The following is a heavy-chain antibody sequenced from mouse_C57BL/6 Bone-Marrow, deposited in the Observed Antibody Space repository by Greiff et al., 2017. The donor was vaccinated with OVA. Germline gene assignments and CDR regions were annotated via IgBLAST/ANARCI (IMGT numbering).Heavy chain of an antibody. D-gene: IGHD2-3*01. J-gene: IGHJ3*01. V-gene: IGHV1-58*01. Sequence: EVQRVESGAELVRPGSSVKMSCKTSGYTFTSYGINWVKQRPGQGLEWIGYIYIGNGYTGYNEKFKGKATLTSEPASSTAYMQLSSLTSEDSSIYFCAREGLDGYYSWFAYWGQGTLVTVSA. CDR1: GYTFTSYG. CDR2: IYIGNGYT. CDR3: AREGLDGYYSWFAY.